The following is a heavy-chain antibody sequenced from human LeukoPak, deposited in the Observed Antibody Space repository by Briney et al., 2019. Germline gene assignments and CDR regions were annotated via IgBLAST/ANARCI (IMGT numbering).Heavy chain of an antibody. Sequence: GGSLRLSCAASGFTFSNHGMNWVRQAPGKGLEWLSGVSPPGGGTYYADSVKGRFTISRDNSKNTLYLQMNSLRAEDTAVYYCARRAGAYSHPYDYWGQGTLVTVSS. J-gene: IGHJ4*02. CDR1: GFTFSNHG. CDR3: ARRAGAYSHPYDY. V-gene: IGHV3-23*01. D-gene: IGHD4/OR15-4a*01. CDR2: VSPPGGGT.